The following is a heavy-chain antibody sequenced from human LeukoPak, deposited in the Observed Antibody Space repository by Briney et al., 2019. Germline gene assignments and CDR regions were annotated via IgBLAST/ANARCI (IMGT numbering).Heavy chain of an antibody. CDR3: ARDLERDRGDWFRIVFDY. Sequence: ASVKVSCKASGYTFTSYGISWVRQAPGQGLEWMGGISAYNGNTNYAQKLQGRVTMTTDTSTSTAYMELRSLRSDDTAVYYCARDLERDRGDWFRIVFDYWGQGTLVTVSS. CDR1: GYTFTSYG. V-gene: IGHV1-18*01. D-gene: IGHD3-9*01. CDR2: ISAYNGNT. J-gene: IGHJ4*02.